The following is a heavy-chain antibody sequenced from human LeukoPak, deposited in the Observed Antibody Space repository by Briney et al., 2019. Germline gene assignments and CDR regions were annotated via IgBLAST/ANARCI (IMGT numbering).Heavy chain of an antibody. J-gene: IGHJ4*02. CDR2: ISGSGGST. D-gene: IGHD3-16*01. CDR1: GFTFSSYA. Sequence: GGSLRLSCAASGFTFSSYAMSWVRQAPGQGLEWVSAISGSGGSTYYADSVKGRFTISRDNSKNTLYLQMNSLRAEDTAVYYCAKTPDLMITFGGVTEYYFDYWGQGTLVTVSS. V-gene: IGHV3-23*01. CDR3: AKTPDLMITFGGVTEYYFDY.